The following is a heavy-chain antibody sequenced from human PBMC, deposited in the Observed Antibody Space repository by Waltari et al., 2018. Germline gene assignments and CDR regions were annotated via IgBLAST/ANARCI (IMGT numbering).Heavy chain of an antibody. CDR3: ARGLPKDIVVVVAATPSRPNWFDP. D-gene: IGHD2-15*01. CDR2: INHSGST. Sequence: QVQLQQWGAGLLKPSETLSLTCAVYGGSFSGYYWSWIRQPPGKGLEWIGEINHSGSTNYNPSRKSRVTISVDTSKNQFSLKLSSVTAADTAVYYCARGLPKDIVVVVAATPSRPNWFDPWGQGTLVTVSS. J-gene: IGHJ5*02. CDR1: GGSFSGYY. V-gene: IGHV4-34*01.